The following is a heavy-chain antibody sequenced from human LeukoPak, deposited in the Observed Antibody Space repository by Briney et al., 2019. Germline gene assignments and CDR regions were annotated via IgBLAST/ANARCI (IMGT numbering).Heavy chain of an antibody. V-gene: IGHV3-30-3*01. CDR1: AFTFSNYD. D-gene: IGHD3-22*01. CDR3: ATYSSLNRREFQY. CDR2: ISYDGSNK. Sequence: GRSLRLSCTASAFTFSNYDMHWVRQAPGKGLEWVALISYDGSNKYYADSVKGRFTISRDNAKNSLYLQMNSLRAEDTAVYYCATYSSLNRREFQYWGQGTLLTVSS. J-gene: IGHJ1*01.